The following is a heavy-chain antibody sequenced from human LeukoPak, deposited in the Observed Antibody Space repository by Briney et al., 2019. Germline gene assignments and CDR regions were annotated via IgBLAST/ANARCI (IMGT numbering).Heavy chain of an antibody. CDR3: TRGRGGTIVRGYMDY. Sequence: ASVMVSCKASGYTFINYDIMWVRQATGQGLEWMGWMNSNSGNTGYALKFQGRVTMTRDTSMSTAYMELSSLRFEDTAVYYCTRGRGGTIVRGYMDYWGQGTLVTVSS. D-gene: IGHD3-10*01. V-gene: IGHV1-8*01. CDR1: GYTFINYD. CDR2: MNSNSGNT. J-gene: IGHJ4*02.